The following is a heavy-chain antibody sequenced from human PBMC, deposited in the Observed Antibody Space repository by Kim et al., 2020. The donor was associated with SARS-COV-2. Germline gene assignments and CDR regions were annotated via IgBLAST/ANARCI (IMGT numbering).Heavy chain of an antibody. CDR2: N. CDR3: ARANIAARDFDY. D-gene: IGHD6-6*01. V-gene: IGHV6-1*01. Sequence: NYYAVAVKSRITINPDTSTNQFSRQLNSVTPEDTAVYYCARANIAARDFDYWGQGTLVTVSS. J-gene: IGHJ4*02.